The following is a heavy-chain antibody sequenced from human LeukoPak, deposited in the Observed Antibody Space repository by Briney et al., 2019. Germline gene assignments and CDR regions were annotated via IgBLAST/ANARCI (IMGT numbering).Heavy chain of an antibody. V-gene: IGHV4-34*01. Sequence: TSETLSLTCAVYGGSFSGYYWGWLRQPPGKGLEWIGSIYYSGSTYYNPSLKSRVTISVDTSKKQFSLKLSSVTAADTAVYYCARQVGATTGNAAFDIWGQGTMVTVSS. CDR2: IYYSGST. D-gene: IGHD1-26*01. CDR1: GGSFSGYY. CDR3: ARQVGATTGNAAFDI. J-gene: IGHJ3*02.